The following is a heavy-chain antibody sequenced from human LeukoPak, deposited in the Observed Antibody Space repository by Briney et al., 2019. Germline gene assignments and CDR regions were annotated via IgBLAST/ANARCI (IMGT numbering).Heavy chain of an antibody. CDR3: ARGTVGAPGFDY. J-gene: IGHJ4*02. D-gene: IGHD6-13*01. CDR2: INPGGNKK. CDR1: GLMFNGYW. Sequence: GSLRLSCAASGLMFNGYWMHWFRQVPGKCLVWVSEINPGGNKKNYADSVWGRFTVSRDNAKDTVYLQMDRVSVGDTAVYYCARGTVGAPGFDYWGQGTLVSVSS. V-gene: IGHV3-74*01.